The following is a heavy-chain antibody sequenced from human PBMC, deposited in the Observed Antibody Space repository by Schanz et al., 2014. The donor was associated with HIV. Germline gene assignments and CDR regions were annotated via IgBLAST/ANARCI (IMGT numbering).Heavy chain of an antibody. V-gene: IGHV3-23*01. CDR2: ITGSSAHT. CDR1: GFTFSNYA. D-gene: IGHD6-19*01. CDR3: GSSGSGWLIDH. Sequence: EVELLESGGGFLKPGRTLRLSCAASGFTFSNYAMSWVRQAPGKGLEWVSAITGSSAHTYYADSVKGRFTISRDNSKNSLYLQMHSLRDEDTAVYYCGSSGSGWLIDHWGQGTLVTVSS. J-gene: IGHJ4*02.